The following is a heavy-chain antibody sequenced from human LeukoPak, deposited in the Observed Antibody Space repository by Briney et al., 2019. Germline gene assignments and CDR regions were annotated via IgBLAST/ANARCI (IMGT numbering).Heavy chain of an antibody. V-gene: IGHV1-69*13. CDR1: GGTFSSYA. CDR2: IIPIFGTA. CDR3: ARDLIRYGAVASGWFDP. J-gene: IGHJ5*02. D-gene: IGHD1-26*01. Sequence: ASVKVSCKAPGGTFSSYAISWVRQAPGQGLEWMGGIIPIFGTANYAQKFQGRVTITADESTSTAYMELSSLRSEDTAVYYCARDLIRYGAVASGWFDPWGQGTLVTVSS.